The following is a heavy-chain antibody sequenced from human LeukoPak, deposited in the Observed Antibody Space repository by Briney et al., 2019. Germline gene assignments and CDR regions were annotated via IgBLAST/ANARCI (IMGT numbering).Heavy chain of an antibody. Sequence: GGSLRLSGTASGFTFGDYAMNWFRQAPGKGLEWVGFIRSKDYGGTTEYAASVKGRFTISRDDSKSIAYLQVNSLKTEDTAVYYCTRGYSYGYYWGQGTLVTVSS. D-gene: IGHD5-18*01. CDR3: TRGYSYGYY. J-gene: IGHJ4*02. V-gene: IGHV3-49*03. CDR2: IRSKDYGGTT. CDR1: GFTFGDYA.